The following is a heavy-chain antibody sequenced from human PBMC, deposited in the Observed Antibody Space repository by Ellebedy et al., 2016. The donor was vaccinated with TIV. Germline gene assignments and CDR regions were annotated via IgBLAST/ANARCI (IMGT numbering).Heavy chain of an antibody. CDR3: ARRGSYGDYAVQVNSWFDR. D-gene: IGHD3-16*01. Sequence: GGSLRLSCVASGFSFRSYWMSWVRQAPGKGLEWVANIYQDGSTQYYVDSVKGRFTISRDNAKNSLLLQMNSLRVEDTAVYYCARRGSYGDYAVQVNSWFDRWGRGTLVSVSS. V-gene: IGHV3-7*01. CDR2: IYQDGSTQ. J-gene: IGHJ5*02. CDR1: GFSFRSYW.